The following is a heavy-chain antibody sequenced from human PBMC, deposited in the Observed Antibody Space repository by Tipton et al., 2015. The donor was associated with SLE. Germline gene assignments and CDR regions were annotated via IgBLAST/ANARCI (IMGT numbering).Heavy chain of an antibody. Sequence: TLSLTCAVYGGSFSGYYWSWIRQPPGKGLEWIGEINHSGSTNYNPSLKSRVTISVDTSKNQFSLKLSSVTAADTAVYYCARGLTRGRSGFCYWGQGTLVTVSS. J-gene: IGHJ4*02. CDR1: GGSFSGYY. CDR3: ARGLTRGRSGFCY. V-gene: IGHV4-34*01. CDR2: INHSGST. D-gene: IGHD3-3*01.